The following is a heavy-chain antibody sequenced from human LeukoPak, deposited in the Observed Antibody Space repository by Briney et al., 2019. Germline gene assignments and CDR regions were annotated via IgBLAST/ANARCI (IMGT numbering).Heavy chain of an antibody. CDR2: IYYSGST. J-gene: IGHJ4*02. CDR3: ARDSSGYLRGY. Sequence: SQTLSLTFTVSGGSISSGDYYWSWIRQPPGKGLEWIGYIYYSGSTYYNPSLKSRVTISVDTSKNQFSPKLSSVTAADTAVYYCARDSSGYLRGYWGQGTLVTVSS. D-gene: IGHD3-22*01. CDR1: GGSISSGDYY. V-gene: IGHV4-30-4*01.